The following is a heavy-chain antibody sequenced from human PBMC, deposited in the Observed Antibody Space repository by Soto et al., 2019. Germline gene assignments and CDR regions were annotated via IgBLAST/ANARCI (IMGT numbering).Heavy chain of an antibody. V-gene: IGHV3-21*01. J-gene: IGHJ6*02. CDR1: GXTFSNYN. CDR3: VRDSSQRDV. Sequence: GSLRLSCAASGXTFSNYNMNWVRQAPGKGLEWISAISSGDSYIYYADSVKGRFTISRDDAKNSLYLQMSSLSVEDTAVYYCVRDSSQRDVWGQGTTGTVSS. CDR2: ISSGDSYI.